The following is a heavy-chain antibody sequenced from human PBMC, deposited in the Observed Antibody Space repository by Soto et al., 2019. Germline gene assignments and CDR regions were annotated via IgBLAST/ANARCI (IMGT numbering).Heavy chain of an antibody. V-gene: IGHV1-69*13. D-gene: IGHD3-22*01. CDR1: GGTFSSYA. CDR3: ARIVTLVPPPEVWFDP. J-gene: IGHJ5*02. Sequence: SVKVSCKASGGTFSSYAISWVRQAPGQGLEWMGGIIPIFGTANYAQKFQGRVTITADESTSTAYMELSSLRSEDTAVYYCARIVTLVPPPEVWFDPWGQGTLLTVSS. CDR2: IIPIFGTA.